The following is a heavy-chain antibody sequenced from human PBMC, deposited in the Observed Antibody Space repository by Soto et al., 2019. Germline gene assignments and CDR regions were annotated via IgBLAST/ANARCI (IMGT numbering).Heavy chain of an antibody. CDR3: ARDIWESFDYGSGSYPYYYGMDV. V-gene: IGHV1-3*01. CDR2: INAGNGNT. CDR1: GYTFTSYA. Sequence: GASVKVSCKASGYTFTSYAMHWVRQAPGQRLEWMGWINAGNGNTKYSQKFQGRVTITADKSTSTAYMELRSLRSDDTAVYYCARDIWESFDYGSGSYPYYYGMDVWGQGTTVTVSS. J-gene: IGHJ6*02. D-gene: IGHD3-10*01.